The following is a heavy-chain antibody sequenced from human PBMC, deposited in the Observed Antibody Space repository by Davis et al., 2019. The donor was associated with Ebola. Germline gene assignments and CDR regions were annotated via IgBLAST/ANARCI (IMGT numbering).Heavy chain of an antibody. J-gene: IGHJ4*02. D-gene: IGHD1-26*01. CDR3: TGATTEDY. Sequence: GESLKISCAASGFNFRSYGMHWVRQASGKGLEWVGRIRSKANSYATAYAASVKGRFTISRDDSKNTAYLQMNSLKTEDTAVYYCTGATTEDYWGQGTLVTVSS. CDR1: GFNFRSYG. CDR2: IRSKANSYAT. V-gene: IGHV3-73*01.